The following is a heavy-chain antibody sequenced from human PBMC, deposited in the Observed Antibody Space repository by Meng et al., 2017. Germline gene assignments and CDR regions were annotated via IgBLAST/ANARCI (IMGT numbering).Heavy chain of an antibody. CDR3: AISPGTGEN. J-gene: IGHJ4*02. CDR2: ISIDGSSM. Sequence: GESLKISCAASGYTFGDFYMTWIRQAPGKGLEWIAYISIDGSSMEYADSVKGRFTISRDKGKKSLYLEMNSLRVEDTAMYYCAISPGTGENWGKGTLVTVSS. D-gene: IGHD3/OR15-3a*01. V-gene: IGHV3-11*04. CDR1: GYTFGDFY.